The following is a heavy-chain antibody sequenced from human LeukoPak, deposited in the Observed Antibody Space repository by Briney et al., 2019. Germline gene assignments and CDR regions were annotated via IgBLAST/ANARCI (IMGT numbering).Heavy chain of an antibody. D-gene: IGHD1-1*01. V-gene: IGHV4-59*01. Sequence: SETLSLTCTVSGGSISSYYWSWIRQPPGKGLEWIGYIYYSGSTNYNPSLKSRVTISVDTSKNQFSLKLSSVTAADAAVYYCARDSEGTYYGMDVWGQGTTVTVSS. J-gene: IGHJ6*02. CDR2: IYYSGST. CDR1: GGSISSYY. CDR3: ARDSEGTYYGMDV.